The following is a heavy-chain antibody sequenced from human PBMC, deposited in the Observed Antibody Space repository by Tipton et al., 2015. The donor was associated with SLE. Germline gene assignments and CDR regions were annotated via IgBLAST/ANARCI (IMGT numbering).Heavy chain of an antibody. CDR1: GFIFSNYA. Sequence: SLRLSCAASGFIFSNYAMTWVRQAPGKGLEWVSAIRGSGGSTYYTDSVKGRFTISRDNSKNTLYLQMNSLRAEDTAVYYCAKGGGVVAVVAATGWFDPWGQGTLVTVSS. CDR3: AKGGGVVAVVAATGWFDP. D-gene: IGHD2-15*01. V-gene: IGHV3-23*01. J-gene: IGHJ5*02. CDR2: IRGSGGST.